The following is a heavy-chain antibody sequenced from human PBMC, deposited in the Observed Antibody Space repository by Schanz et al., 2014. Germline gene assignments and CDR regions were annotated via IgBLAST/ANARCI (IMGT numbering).Heavy chain of an antibody. J-gene: IGHJ5*02. Sequence: EVQLLESGGGLVQPGGSLRLSCAASGFTFDDYTMHWVRQAPGKGLEWLSLITWDGGITYYADSLKGRFTISRDNSKNSLYLQMNSLRTEDTALYYCAKGAVEMSTGLGGSWGQGTLVTVSS. CDR1: GFTFDDYT. D-gene: IGHD3-16*01. CDR2: ITWDGGIT. CDR3: AKGAVEMSTGLGGS. V-gene: IGHV3-43*01.